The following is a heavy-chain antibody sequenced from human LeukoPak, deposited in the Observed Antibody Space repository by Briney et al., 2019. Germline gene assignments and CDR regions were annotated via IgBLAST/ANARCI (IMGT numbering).Heavy chain of an antibody. CDR1: GGSISSGDYY. CDR2: IYYSGST. CDR3: ARAVQDAFDI. V-gene: IGHV4-30-4*01. J-gene: IGHJ3*02. Sequence: SETLSLTCTVSGGSISSGDYYWSWIRQPPGKGLEWIGYIYYSGSTYHNPSLKSRVTISVDTSKNQFSLKLSSVTAADTAVYYCARAVQDAFDIWGQGTMVTVSS.